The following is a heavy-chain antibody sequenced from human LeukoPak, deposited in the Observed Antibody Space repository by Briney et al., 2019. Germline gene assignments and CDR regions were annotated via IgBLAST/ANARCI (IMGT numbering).Heavy chain of an antibody. D-gene: IGHD3-22*01. CDR1: GYTFTSYD. CDR2: MNPNSGNT. Sequence: ASVKVSCKAPGYTFTSYDINWVRQATGQGLEWMGWMNPNSGNTGYAQKFQGRVTMTRNTSISTAYMELSSLRSEDTAVYYCARGRTYYYDSSGERWGQGTLVTVSS. J-gene: IGHJ4*02. V-gene: IGHV1-8*01. CDR3: ARGRTYYYDSSGER.